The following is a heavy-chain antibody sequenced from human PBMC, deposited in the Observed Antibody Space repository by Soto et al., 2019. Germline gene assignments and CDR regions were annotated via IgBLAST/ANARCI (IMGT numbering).Heavy chain of an antibody. Sequence: XGSLRLSCAASGFTFSSYGMHWVRQAPGKGLEWVAVISYDGSNKYYADSVKGRFTISRDNSKNTLYLQMNSLRAEDTAVYYCAKSAVGAFYYWGQGTLVTVSS. CDR3: AKSAVGAFYY. J-gene: IGHJ4*02. D-gene: IGHD1-26*01. CDR1: GFTFSSYG. V-gene: IGHV3-30*18. CDR2: ISYDGSNK.